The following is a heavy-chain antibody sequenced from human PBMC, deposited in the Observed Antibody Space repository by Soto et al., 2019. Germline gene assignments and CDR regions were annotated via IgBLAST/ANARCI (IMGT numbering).Heavy chain of an antibody. CDR2: IYPVDSDT. CDR1: GYTFNIYW. J-gene: IGHJ4*02. Sequence: GESLKISCKGSGYTFNIYWIAWVRQMPGKGLEWMGVIYPVDSDTRYSPSFQGQVTISVDKSINTAYLQWSSLQASDTAIYYCARQDGDGLFYFAYWGQGTPVTLSS. CDR3: ARQDGDGLFYFAY. D-gene: IGHD4-17*01. V-gene: IGHV5-51*01.